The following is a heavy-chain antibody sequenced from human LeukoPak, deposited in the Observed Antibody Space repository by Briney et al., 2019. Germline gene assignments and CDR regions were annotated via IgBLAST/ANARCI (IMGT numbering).Heavy chain of an antibody. CDR1: GGSISSGGYS. CDR3: ARGITGIKLQGVAFDI. Sequence: SETLSLTCAVSGGSISSGGYSWSWLRQPPGTGLEWLGYIYHSGSTNYNPSLKSRVTISVDTSKNQFSLKLSSVTAADTAVYYCARGITGIKLQGVAFDIWGQGTMVTVSS. J-gene: IGHJ3*02. D-gene: IGHD1-20*01. CDR2: IYHSGST. V-gene: IGHV4-30-2*01.